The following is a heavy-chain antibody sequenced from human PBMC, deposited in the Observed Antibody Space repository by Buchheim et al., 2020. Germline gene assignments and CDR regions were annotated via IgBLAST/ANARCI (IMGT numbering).Heavy chain of an antibody. J-gene: IGHJ6*02. Sequence: QVQLQQWGAGLLKPSETLSLTCAVSGGSFSGYYWSWIRQPPGKGLEWIGEINHSGSTNYNPSLKSRVTISVDTSKNQFSLKLSSVTAADTAVYYCARVMRRSRGMDVWGQGT. CDR3: ARVMRRSRGMDV. CDR1: GGSFSGYY. D-gene: IGHD2-2*01. V-gene: IGHV4-34*01. CDR2: INHSGST.